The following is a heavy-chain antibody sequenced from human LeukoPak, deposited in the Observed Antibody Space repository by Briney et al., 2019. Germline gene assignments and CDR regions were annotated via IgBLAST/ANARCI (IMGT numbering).Heavy chain of an antibody. Sequence: GESLKISCEGSGYSFTIYWIGWVRQMPGKGLEWMGIIYPGDSDTRYSPSFQGQVTISADKSISTAYLQWSSLKASDTAMYYCARTQSAAAGSLHFDYWGQGTLVPVSS. CDR1: GYSFTIYW. CDR2: IYPGDSDT. D-gene: IGHD6-13*01. CDR3: ARTQSAAAGSLHFDY. V-gene: IGHV5-51*01. J-gene: IGHJ4*02.